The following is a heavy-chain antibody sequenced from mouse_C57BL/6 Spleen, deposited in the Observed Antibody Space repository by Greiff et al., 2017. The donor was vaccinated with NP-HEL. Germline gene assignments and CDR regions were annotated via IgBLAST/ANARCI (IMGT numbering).Heavy chain of an antibody. CDR3: ASPRNYGSSYDYFDY. CDR2: IDPSDSYT. J-gene: IGHJ2*01. D-gene: IGHD1-1*01. Sequence: VQLQQSGAELVRPGTSVKLSCKASGYTFTSYWMHWVKQRPGQGLEWIGVIDPSDSYTNYNQKFKGKATLTVDTSSSTAYMQLRSLTSEDSAVYYCASPRNYGSSYDYFDYWGQGTTLTVSS. V-gene: IGHV1-59*01. CDR1: GYTFTSYW.